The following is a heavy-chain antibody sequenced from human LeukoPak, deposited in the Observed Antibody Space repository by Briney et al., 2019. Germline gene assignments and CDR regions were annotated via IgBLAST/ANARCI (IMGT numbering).Heavy chain of an antibody. J-gene: IGHJ4*02. Sequence: GASVKVSCKASGYTFTSYGISWVRQAPGQGLEWMGWISAYNGNTKYAQKFQGRVTMATDTSTSTAYMELRSLRSDDTAVYYCLTDPFMPLVSGRRLYWGQGTLVTVSS. CDR1: GYTFTSYG. V-gene: IGHV1-18*01. CDR3: LTDPFMPLVSGRRLY. CDR2: ISAYNGNT. D-gene: IGHD3-9*01.